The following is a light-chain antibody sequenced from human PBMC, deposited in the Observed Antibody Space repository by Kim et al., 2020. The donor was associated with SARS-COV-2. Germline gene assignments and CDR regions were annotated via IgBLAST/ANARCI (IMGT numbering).Light chain of an antibody. CDR3: CSYAGSVV. V-gene: IGLV2-11*01. CDR1: SVDVGGYNY. CDR2: DVS. Sequence: SPGQSVTISCTGTSVDVGGYNYVSWYQQHPGKAPKLMIYDVSKRPSGVPDRFSGSKSGNTASLTISGLQAEDEADYYCCSYAGSVVFGGGTQLTVL. J-gene: IGLJ2*01.